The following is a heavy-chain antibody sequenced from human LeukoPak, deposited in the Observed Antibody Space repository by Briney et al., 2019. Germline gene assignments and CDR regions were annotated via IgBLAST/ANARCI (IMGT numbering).Heavy chain of an antibody. Sequence: PSETLSLTCTVSGDSISNYYWSWIRQPPGKGLEWIGEINHSGSTNYNPSLKSRVTISVDTSKNQFSLKLSSVTAADTAVYDCASGDSSGYYYSAGRDFDYWGQGTPVTVSS. CDR3: ASGDSSGYYYSAGRDFDY. J-gene: IGHJ4*02. V-gene: IGHV4-34*01. CDR2: INHSGST. CDR1: GDSISNYY. D-gene: IGHD3-22*01.